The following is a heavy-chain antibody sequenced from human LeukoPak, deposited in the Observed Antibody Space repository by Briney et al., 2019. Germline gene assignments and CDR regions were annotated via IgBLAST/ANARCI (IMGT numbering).Heavy chain of an antibody. V-gene: IGHV1-18*01. CDR2: IGAYNGNT. CDR3: AREYGDTNYYYYGMDV. Sequence: ASVNVSCKASGYTFTSYGISWVRQAPGQGLEWMGWIGAYNGNTNYAQKLQGRVTMTTDTSTSTAYMELRSLRSDDTAVYYCAREYGDTNYYYYGMDVWGQGTTVTVSS. CDR1: GYTFTSYG. D-gene: IGHD4-17*01. J-gene: IGHJ6*02.